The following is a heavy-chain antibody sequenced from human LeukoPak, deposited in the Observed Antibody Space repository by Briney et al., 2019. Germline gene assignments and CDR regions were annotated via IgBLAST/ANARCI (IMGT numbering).Heavy chain of an antibody. CDR3: ARVQIYGSRSYYRALDY. J-gene: IGHJ4*02. D-gene: IGHD3-10*01. CDR2: INEDESER. Sequence: GGSLRLSCAASGFPFSTYWMSWVRQAPGRWLEWVANINEDESERYYVDSVKGRFTISRDNAKNSLYLQMNFLRAEDTAVYYCARVQIYGSRSYYRALDYWGQGTLVTVSS. V-gene: IGHV3-7*04. CDR1: GFPFSTYW.